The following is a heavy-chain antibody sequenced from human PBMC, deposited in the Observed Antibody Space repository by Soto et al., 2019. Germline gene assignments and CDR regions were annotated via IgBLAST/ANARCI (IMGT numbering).Heavy chain of an antibody. CDR3: ARARDSSGLAFDI. V-gene: IGHV4-31*03. CDR2: VFYSGST. Sequence: QVQLQESGPGLVKPSQTLSLTCTVSGGSISSGGYHCNWIRQRPGQGLEWIGYVFYSGSTYYNPSLKGRLSMSVDTSKNQFSLKLRSVTAADTAVYYCARARDSSGLAFDIWGQGTMVTVSS. J-gene: IGHJ3*02. CDR1: GGSISSGGYH. D-gene: IGHD3-22*01.